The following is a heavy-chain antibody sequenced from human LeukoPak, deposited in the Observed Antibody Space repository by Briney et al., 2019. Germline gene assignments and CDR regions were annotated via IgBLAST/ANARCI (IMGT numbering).Heavy chain of an antibody. CDR1: GYTFTGYY. D-gene: IGHD3-22*01. V-gene: IGHV1-2*02. CDR3: ASLVVITTPDAFDI. CDR2: INPNSGGT. J-gene: IGHJ3*02. Sequence: ASVKVSCKASGYTFTGYYMHWVRQAPGQGLEWMGWINPNSGGTNYAQKFQGRVTMTRDTSISTAYMELSRLRSDDTAVYYCASLVVITTPDAFDIWGQGTMVTVSS.